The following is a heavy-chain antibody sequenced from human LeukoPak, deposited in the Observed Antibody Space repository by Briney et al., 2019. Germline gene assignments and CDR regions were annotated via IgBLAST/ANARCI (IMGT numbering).Heavy chain of an antibody. CDR1: GHSISRYY. CDR2: VYTSEST. J-gene: IGHJ4*02. CDR3: ARAGLGYSYGFDY. D-gene: IGHD5-18*01. Sequence: PSESLSLTCTVSGHSISRYYWSWVRQPAGKGLECIGGVYTSESTNYNPSLESRVNMSLDPSKKQFSLKLSSVTAADTAVYYCARAGLGYSYGFDYWGQGTLVTVSS. V-gene: IGHV4-4*07.